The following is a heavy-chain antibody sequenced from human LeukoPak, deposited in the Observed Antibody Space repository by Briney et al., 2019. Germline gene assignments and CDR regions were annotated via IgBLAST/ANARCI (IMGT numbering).Heavy chain of an antibody. CDR1: GYTFTSYY. D-gene: IGHD3-10*01. V-gene: IGHV1-46*01. CDR3: ARADLWFGELFGGDFDY. J-gene: IGHJ4*02. CDR2: INPSGGST. Sequence: ASVKVSCKASGYTFTSYYMHWVRQAPGQGLEWMGIINPSGGSTSYAQKFQGRVTMTRDTSTSTVYMELSSLRSEDTAVYYCARADLWFGELFGGDFDYWGQGTLVTVSS.